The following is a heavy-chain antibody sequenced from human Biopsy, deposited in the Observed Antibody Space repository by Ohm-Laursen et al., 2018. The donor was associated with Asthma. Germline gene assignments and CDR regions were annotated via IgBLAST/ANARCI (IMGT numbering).Heavy chain of an antibody. D-gene: IGHD3-22*01. CDR2: ISGSGGST. CDR3: AKGYYYDSSGFDY. CDR1: GFTFSSYA. Sequence: SLRLSCTASGFTFSSYAMSWVRQAPGKGLEWVSAISGSGGSTYYADSVKGRSTISRDNSKNTLYLQMNSLRAEDTAVYYCAKGYYYDSSGFDYWGQGTLVAVSS. J-gene: IGHJ4*02. V-gene: IGHV3-23*01.